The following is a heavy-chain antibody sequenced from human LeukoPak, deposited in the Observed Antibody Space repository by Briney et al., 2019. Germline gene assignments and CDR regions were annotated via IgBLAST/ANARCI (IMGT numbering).Heavy chain of an antibody. Sequence: SVKVSCKASGGTFSSYAISWVRQAPGQGLEWMGGVIPIFGTANYAQKFQGRVTITADESTSTAYMELSSLRSEDTAVYYCARYDHSSGSYPYWGQGTLVTVSS. CDR3: ARYDHSSGSYPY. CDR1: GGTFSSYA. J-gene: IGHJ4*02. V-gene: IGHV1-69*13. D-gene: IGHD3-10*01. CDR2: VIPIFGTA.